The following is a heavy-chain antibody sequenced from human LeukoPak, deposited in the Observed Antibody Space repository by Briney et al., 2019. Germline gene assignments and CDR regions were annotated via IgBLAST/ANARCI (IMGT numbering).Heavy chain of an antibody. D-gene: IGHD4-11*01. J-gene: IGHJ4*02. CDR1: GFSVSRNY. CDR3: ARYSGDYSANLYYFDY. Sequence: GGSLRLSCAASGFSVSRNYMGWVRQAPGKGLEWVSVMYSNGNIHYTDPVKGRFTISRDNSENTLYLQMNSLRAEDSATYYCARYSGDYSANLYYFDYWGQGTLVTVSS. CDR2: MYSNGNI. V-gene: IGHV3-53*01.